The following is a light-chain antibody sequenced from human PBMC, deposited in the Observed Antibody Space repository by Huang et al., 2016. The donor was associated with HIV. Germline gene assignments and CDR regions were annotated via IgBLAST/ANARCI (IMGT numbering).Light chain of an antibody. CDR2: GAS. CDR1: QSVSSN. CDR3: QHYNNWPYT. J-gene: IGKJ2*01. V-gene: IGKV3-15*01. Sequence: EIVMTQFPATLSVSPGEGATLSCGASQSVSSNLAGYQQKPGQAPRLLIYGASTRATGIPARFSGSGSGTDFTLIITSLQSEDFAVYYCQHYNNWPYTFGQGTKLEIK.